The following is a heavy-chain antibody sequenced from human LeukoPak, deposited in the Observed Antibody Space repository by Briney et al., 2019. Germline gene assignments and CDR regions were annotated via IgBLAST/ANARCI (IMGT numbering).Heavy chain of an antibody. Sequence: PGDSLRLSCAGSGFTFSSCSMNWVRQAPGKGLEWMSSVSSSSSYLYYADSVKGRFTISRDNAKNSLYLQMNSLSAEDTAVYYCARRDSTNVGSSSDYWGQGTLVTVSS. CDR3: ARRDSTNVGSSSDY. J-gene: IGHJ4*02. V-gene: IGHV3-21*01. D-gene: IGHD6-6*01. CDR1: GFTFSSCS. CDR2: VSSSSSYL.